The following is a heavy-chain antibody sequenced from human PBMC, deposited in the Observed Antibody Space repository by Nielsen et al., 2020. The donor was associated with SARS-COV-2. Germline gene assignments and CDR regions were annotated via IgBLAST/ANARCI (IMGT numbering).Heavy chain of an antibody. Sequence: SETLSLTCTVSGASISSGGYFWSWIRQHPGKGLEWIGYIYFTGRTSYNPSLKSRVAMSVDTSKNQFSLDLKSVTAADTAVYYCAREASGYDHYKYGIDVWGLGATVTVSS. CDR2: IYFTGRT. V-gene: IGHV4-31*03. J-gene: IGHJ6*02. CDR1: GASISSGGYF. CDR3: AREASGYDHYKYGIDV. D-gene: IGHD5-12*01.